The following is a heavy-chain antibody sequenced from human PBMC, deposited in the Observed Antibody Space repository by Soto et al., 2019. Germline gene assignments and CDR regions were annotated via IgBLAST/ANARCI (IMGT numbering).Heavy chain of an antibody. CDR3: AKDQAAAGTISRYFQH. CDR2: ISGSGGTT. J-gene: IGHJ1*01. V-gene: IGHV3-23*01. D-gene: IGHD6-13*01. Sequence: EVQLLESGGGLVQPEGSLRLSCAASGFSFSSYAMSWVRQAPGKGLEWVSGISGSGGTTYYAESVKGRFTSSRDNFKNTLYLQVNSLRAEDTAVYYCAKDQAAAGTISRYFQHWGQGTLVTVSS. CDR1: GFSFSSYA.